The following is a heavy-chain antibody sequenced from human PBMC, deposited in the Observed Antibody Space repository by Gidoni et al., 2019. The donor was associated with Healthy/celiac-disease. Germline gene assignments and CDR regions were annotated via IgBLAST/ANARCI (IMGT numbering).Heavy chain of an antibody. V-gene: IGHV4-31*03. J-gene: IGHJ4*02. CDR1: GGSIRSGGYY. CDR2: TYYSGST. Sequence: QVQLQESGPGLVKPSQTLSLTCTVSGGSIRSGGYYWSWIRQHPGKGLEWIGYTYYSGSTYYNPSLKSRVTISVDTSKNQFSLKLSSVTAADTAVYYCAREIVSGSQYFDYWGQGTLVTVSS. D-gene: IGHD1-26*01. CDR3: AREIVSGSQYFDY.